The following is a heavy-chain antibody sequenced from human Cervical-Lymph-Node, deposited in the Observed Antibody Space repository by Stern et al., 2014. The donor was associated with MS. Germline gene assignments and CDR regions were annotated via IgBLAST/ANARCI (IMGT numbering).Heavy chain of an antibody. CDR1: GSTLREFF. V-gene: IGHV1-24*01. CDR2: FDPEDGEA. Sequence: QVQLGQSGAEVKKPGASVKVSCKVSGSTLREFFMHWVRQAPGKGLEWMGNFDPEDGEAIYAQRFQGRVTMTADTSTDTAYMELSSLRSEDTAVYYCATDYNYWGQGTLVTVSS. J-gene: IGHJ4*02. D-gene: IGHD4-11*01. CDR3: ATDYNY.